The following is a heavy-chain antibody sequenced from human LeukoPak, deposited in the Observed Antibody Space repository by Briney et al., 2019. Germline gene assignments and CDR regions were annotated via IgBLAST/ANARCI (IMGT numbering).Heavy chain of an antibody. V-gene: IGHV4-34*01. CDR1: GGSFSGYY. CDR2: INHSGST. D-gene: IGHD6-19*01. J-gene: IGHJ4*02. CDR3: ARVGIAVAGTFDY. Sequence: SETLSLTCAVYGGSFSGYYWSWIRQPPGKGLEWIGEINHSGSTNYNPSLKSRVTMSVDTSKNQFSLKLSSVTAADTAVYYCARVGIAVAGTFDYWGQGTLVTVSS.